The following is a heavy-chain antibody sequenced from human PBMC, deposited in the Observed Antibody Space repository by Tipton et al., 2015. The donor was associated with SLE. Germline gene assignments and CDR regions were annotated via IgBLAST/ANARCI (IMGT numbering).Heavy chain of an antibody. Sequence: TLSLTCTVSGGSISSSSYYWGWLRQPPGKGLEWLGSIYYSGCTYYNPSLKSRVTISVDTSKNPFSLRLISVTAAVTAVYYWARLSGAMIVVAITTRLCDYCGQGTVVTVSS. CDR2: IYYSGCT. J-gene: IGHJ4*02. CDR1: GGSISSSSYY. V-gene: IGHV4-39*01. D-gene: IGHD3-22*01. CDR3: ARLSGAMIVVAITTRLCDY.